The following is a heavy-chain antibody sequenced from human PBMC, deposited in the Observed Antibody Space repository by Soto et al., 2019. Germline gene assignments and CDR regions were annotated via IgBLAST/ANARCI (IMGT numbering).Heavy chain of an antibody. CDR3: ARIYCSSTSCYFDY. Sequence: ASVKVSCKASGYTFTRYDINWVRQATGQGLEWMGWMNPNSGNTGYAQKFQGRVTMTRNTSISTAYMELSSLRSEDTAVYYCARIYCSSTSCYFDYWGQGTLVTVSS. V-gene: IGHV1-8*01. J-gene: IGHJ4*02. CDR2: MNPNSGNT. D-gene: IGHD2-2*01. CDR1: GYTFTRYD.